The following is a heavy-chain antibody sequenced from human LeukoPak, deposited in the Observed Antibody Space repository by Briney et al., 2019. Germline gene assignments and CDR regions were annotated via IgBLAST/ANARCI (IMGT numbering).Heavy chain of an antibody. Sequence: RASVTVACKAAGYTFTGYYIHWVRQAPGQGLEWMGWINPNSGGTNYAQKFQGRVTMTRDTSISTAYMALSRLRSDDTAVYYCARGIGYEPFDYWGQGTLVTVSS. CDR3: ARGIGYEPFDY. CDR2: INPNSGGT. V-gene: IGHV1-2*02. CDR1: GYTFTGYY. J-gene: IGHJ4*02. D-gene: IGHD5-12*01.